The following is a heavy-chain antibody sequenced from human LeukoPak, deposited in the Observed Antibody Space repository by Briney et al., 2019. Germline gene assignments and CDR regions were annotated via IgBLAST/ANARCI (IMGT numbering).Heavy chain of an antibody. Sequence: GGSLRLSCAASAFTVTSYPMHWVRQAPGKGLEWVAVMSYDGSNKLYPDSVKGRFTISRDNSKNTLYLQMDSLRAEDTGVYYCARAEGDYPPFHYWGQGALVTVSS. V-gene: IGHV3-30-3*01. CDR1: AFTVTSYP. J-gene: IGHJ4*02. D-gene: IGHD5-12*01. CDR2: MSYDGSNK. CDR3: ARAEGDYPPFHY.